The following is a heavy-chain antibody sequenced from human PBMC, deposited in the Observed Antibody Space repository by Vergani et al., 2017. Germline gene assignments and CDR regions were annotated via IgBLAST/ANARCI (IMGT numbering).Heavy chain of an antibody. Sequence: QVQLQESGPGLVKPSETLSLTCTVSGGSISSYYWSWIRQPPGKGLEWIGYIYYSGSTNYNPSLKSRVTISVDTSKNQFSLKLSSVTAADTAVYYCARLLHYDSSGYYPSYFDYWGQGTLVTVSS. V-gene: IGHV4-59*01. CDR3: ARLLHYDSSGYYPSYFDY. J-gene: IGHJ4*02. D-gene: IGHD3-22*01. CDR1: GGSISSYY. CDR2: IYYSGST.